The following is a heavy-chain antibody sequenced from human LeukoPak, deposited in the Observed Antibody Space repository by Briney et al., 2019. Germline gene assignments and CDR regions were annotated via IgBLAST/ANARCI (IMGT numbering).Heavy chain of an antibody. CDR3: ARKSRRYCSGGSCYSWFDP. CDR2: INHSGST. J-gene: IGHJ5*02. Sequence: SETLSLTCAVYGGSFSGYYWSWIRQPPGKGLEWIGEINHSGSTNYNPPLKSGVPISVATSKNQFSLKLSSVTAADTAVYYCARKSRRYCSGGSCYSWFDPWGQGTLVTVSS. D-gene: IGHD2-15*01. V-gene: IGHV4-34*01. CDR1: GGSFSGYY.